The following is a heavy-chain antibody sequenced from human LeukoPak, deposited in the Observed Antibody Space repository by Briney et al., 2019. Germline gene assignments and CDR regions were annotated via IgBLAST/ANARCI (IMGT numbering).Heavy chain of an antibody. V-gene: IGHV4-59*01. D-gene: IGHD4-17*01. J-gene: IGHJ3*02. CDR3: ARDSSGRAVTHDARGAFDT. Sequence: TSETLSLTCTVSGGSISSYYWSWIRQPPGKGLEWIGYIYYSGSTNYNPSLKSRVTISVDTSKNQFSLKLSSVTAADTAVYYCARDSSGRAVTHDARGAFDTWGQGTMVTVSS. CDR1: GGSISSYY. CDR2: IYYSGST.